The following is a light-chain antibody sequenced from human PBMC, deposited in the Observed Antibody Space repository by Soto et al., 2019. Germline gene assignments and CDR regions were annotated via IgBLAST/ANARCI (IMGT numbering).Light chain of an antibody. V-gene: IGKV3-11*01. J-gene: IGKJ2*01. Sequence: EIVWTQSPATLSLYPGERATLSCRASQFVTNNVAWYQQKPCQAPRLLISDGSNRASVIPARFVGSGSVTDFTLTITGLQPDDVAVYFCQQRDDLYTFGHGNKLPIK. CDR1: QFVTNN. CDR3: QQRDDLYT. CDR2: DGS.